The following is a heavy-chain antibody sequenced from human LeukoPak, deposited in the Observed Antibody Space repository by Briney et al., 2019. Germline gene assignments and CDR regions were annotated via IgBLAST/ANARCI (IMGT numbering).Heavy chain of an antibody. J-gene: IGHJ6*03. D-gene: IGHD3-3*01. CDR1: VGTFSSYA. CDR3: AKSTYYDFWSGYRSYYYMDV. CDR2: IIPIFGTA. V-gene: IGHV1-69*05. Sequence: SVKVSCKASVGTFSSYAISWVRQAPGQGLEWMGGIIPIFGTANYAQKFQGRVTITTDESTSTAYMELSSLRSEDTAVYYCAKSTYYDFWSGYRSYYYMDVWGKGTTVTVSS.